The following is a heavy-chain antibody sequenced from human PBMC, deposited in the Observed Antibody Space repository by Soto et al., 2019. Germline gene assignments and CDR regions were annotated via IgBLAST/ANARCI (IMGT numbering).Heavy chain of an antibody. V-gene: IGHV4-59*08. CDR1: GGSISSYY. D-gene: IGHD3-10*01. CDR2: IYYSGST. J-gene: IGHJ4*02. CDR3: VSSTRVTMVRGVITKNDYFDY. Sequence: SETLSLTCTVSGGSISSYYWSWIRQPPGKGLEGIGYIYYSGSTNYNPSLKSRVTKSVDTSKNQFSLKLSSVTAADTAVYYCVSSTRVTMVRGVITKNDYFDYWGQGTLVTVSS.